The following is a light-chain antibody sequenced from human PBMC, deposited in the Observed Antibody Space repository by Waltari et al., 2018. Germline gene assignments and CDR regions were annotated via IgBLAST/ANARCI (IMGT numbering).Light chain of an antibody. CDR2: GAS. CDR3: QQYVSSPLT. V-gene: IGKV3-20*01. Sequence: DIVLTQSPDTLSLSPGERATLSCRTSQSVSSTYIAWYQQKPGQTPRLLIYGASNRATGIPDRFSGSGSGTDFTLTISRLEPEDSAVYYCQQYVSSPLTFGGGTKVEIK. J-gene: IGKJ4*01. CDR1: QSVSSTY.